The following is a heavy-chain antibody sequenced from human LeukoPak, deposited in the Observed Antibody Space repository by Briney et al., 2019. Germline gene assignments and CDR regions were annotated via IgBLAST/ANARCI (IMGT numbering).Heavy chain of an antibody. CDR2: IKTNTGNP. CDR1: GYTFTNYG. Sequence: ASVKVSCKASGYTFTNYGISWVRQDPGQGLEWMGWIKTNTGNPTYAQGFTGRFVFSLDTSVSTGYLQISSLKAEDTAVYYCARGPTYSSGYRFDYWGQGTLVTVSS. D-gene: IGHD3-22*01. CDR3: ARGPTYSSGYRFDY. J-gene: IGHJ4*02. V-gene: IGHV7-4-1*02.